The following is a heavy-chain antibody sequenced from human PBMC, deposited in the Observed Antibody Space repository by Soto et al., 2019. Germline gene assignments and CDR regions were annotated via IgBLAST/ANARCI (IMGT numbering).Heavy chain of an antibody. CDR1: GFTFSSYA. V-gene: IGHV3-23*01. D-gene: IGHD5-18*01. CDR2: ISGSGGST. Sequence: PGGNPGISCAASGFTFSSYAMSWVRQAPGKGLEWVSAISGSGGSTYYADSVKGRFTISRDNSKNTLYLQMNSLRAEDTAVYYCAKEDRGYSYGYLGPTYYHYYVMAFCGQGSTVTVSS. J-gene: IGHJ6*02. CDR3: AKEDRGYSYGYLGPTYYHYYVMAF.